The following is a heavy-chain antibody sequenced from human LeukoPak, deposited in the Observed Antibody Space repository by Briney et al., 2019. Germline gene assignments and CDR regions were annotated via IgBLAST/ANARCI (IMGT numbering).Heavy chain of an antibody. Sequence: SETLSLTCTVSGGSITSYFWSWVRQPAGKALEWIGHISTSGSTDFSPSFKSRVTMSVDSPKNQVSLRLTSVTAADTAVYYCARDESIGALSDWGQGTLVTVSS. CDR1: GGSITSYF. CDR2: ISTSGST. D-gene: IGHD3-16*01. V-gene: IGHV4-4*07. J-gene: IGHJ4*02. CDR3: ARDESIGALSD.